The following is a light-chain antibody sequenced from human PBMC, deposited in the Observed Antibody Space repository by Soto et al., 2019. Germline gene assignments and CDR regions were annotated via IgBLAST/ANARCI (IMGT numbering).Light chain of an antibody. CDR2: WAS. V-gene: IGKV4-1*01. J-gene: IGKJ1*01. Sequence: DIVMTQSPDSLAVSLGERATINCKSSQSVLYSSNNKNYLAWYQQKPGQPPKLLIYWASTRESGVPDRFSGRGSGTDFTLNISSLQAEGVAVYYCQQYYSSPWTFGQGTKVEIK. CDR1: QSVLYSSNNKNY. CDR3: QQYYSSPWT.